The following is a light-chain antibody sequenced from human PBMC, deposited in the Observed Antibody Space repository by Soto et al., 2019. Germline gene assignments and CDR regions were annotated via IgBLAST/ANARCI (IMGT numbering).Light chain of an antibody. V-gene: IGKV2-30*01. J-gene: IGKJ2*01. CDR3: VQGTHWPPFT. CDR1: QIFVYSDGNTY. CDR2: RVS. Sequence: VVMTQSPLSLPVTLGQAASISCRSSQIFVYSDGNTYLNWIQHRPGHSPRRLINRVSNRDSGVPDRFSGSGSGTNFTLKISRVGAEDVGVYYCVQGTHWPPFTFGQGTKLEIK.